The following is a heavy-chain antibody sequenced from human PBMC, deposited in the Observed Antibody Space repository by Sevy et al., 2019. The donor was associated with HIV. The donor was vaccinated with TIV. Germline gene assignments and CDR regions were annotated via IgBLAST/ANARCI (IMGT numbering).Heavy chain of an antibody. CDR1: GFTFSSYG. CDR3: AKGERLDSGYDYDGMDV. CDR2: ISYDGSNK. Sequence: GGSLRLSCAASGFTFSSYGMHWVRQAPGKGLEWVAVISYDGSNKYYADSVKGRFTISRDNSKNKLYLQMNSLRAEDTAVYYCAKGERLDSGYDYDGMDVWGQGTTVTVSS. J-gene: IGHJ6*02. V-gene: IGHV3-30*18. D-gene: IGHD5-12*01.